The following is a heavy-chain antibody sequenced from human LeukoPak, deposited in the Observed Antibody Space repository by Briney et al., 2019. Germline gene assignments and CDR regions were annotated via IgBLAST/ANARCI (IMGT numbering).Heavy chain of an antibody. CDR2: IYYSGST. J-gene: IGHJ3*02. Sequence: ASETLSLTCTVSGGSISSSSYYWGWIRQPPGKGLEWIGSIYYSGSTYYNPSLKSRVTISVDTSKNQFSLKLSSVTAADTAVYYCARDLSMTTVTSDAFDIWGQGTMVTVSS. V-gene: IGHV4-39*07. CDR3: ARDLSMTTVTSDAFDI. CDR1: GGSISSSSYY. D-gene: IGHD4-17*01.